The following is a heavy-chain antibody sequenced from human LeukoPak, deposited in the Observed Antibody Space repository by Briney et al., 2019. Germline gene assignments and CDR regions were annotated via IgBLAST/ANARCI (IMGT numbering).Heavy chain of an antibody. J-gene: IGHJ5*02. V-gene: IGHV4-4*07. CDR1: GSSISSYY. CDR2: IYTSGST. Sequence: SETLSLTCTVSGSSISSYYWSWIRQPAGKGLEWIGRIYTSGSTNYNPSLKSRVTMPVDTSKNQFSLKLSSVTAADTAVYYCARSYIAVAVCWFDPWGQGTLVTVSS. D-gene: IGHD6-19*01. CDR3: ARSYIAVAVCWFDP.